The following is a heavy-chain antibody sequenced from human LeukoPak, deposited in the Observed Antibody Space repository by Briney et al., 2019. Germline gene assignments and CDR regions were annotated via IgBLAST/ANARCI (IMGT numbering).Heavy chain of an antibody. CDR3: ATGRGPFVDTARVYYFDY. Sequence: ASVKVSCKASGHTFTNYHMHWVRQAAGQGLEWSGLVGPSGGSTSYAQKFLGRVTLTRDTSTSTVYMELSSLRSEDTALYYCATGRGPFVDTARVYYFDYWGQGTMVTVSS. V-gene: IGHV1-46*01. J-gene: IGHJ4*02. D-gene: IGHD5-18*01. CDR1: GHTFTNYH. CDR2: VGPSGGST.